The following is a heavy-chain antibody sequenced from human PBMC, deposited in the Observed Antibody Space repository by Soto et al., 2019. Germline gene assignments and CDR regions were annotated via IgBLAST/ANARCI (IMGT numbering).Heavy chain of an antibody. V-gene: IGHV3-11*01. CDR2: ISSGGSAI. D-gene: IGHD2-2*01. J-gene: IGHJ3*01. Sequence: QVQLVESGGGLVKPGGSLRLSCAASGFTFSDHYMSWIRQAPRKGLEWVSYISSGGSAIYYADSVKGRFTISRDNAKNSLYLQMNSLRAEDTDVYYCARVKECSSTSCYARDAFDVWGQGTMVTVSS. CDR3: ARVKECSSTSCYARDAFDV. CDR1: GFTFSDHY.